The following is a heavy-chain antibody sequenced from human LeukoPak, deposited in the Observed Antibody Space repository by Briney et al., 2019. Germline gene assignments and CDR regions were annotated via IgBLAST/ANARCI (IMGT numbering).Heavy chain of an antibody. CDR3: ARSTGVGVDY. Sequence: SETLSLTCAVYGGSFSGYYWSWIRQPPGKGLEWIGEINHSGSTNYNPSLKSRVTISVDTSKNQFSLKLSSVTAADTAVYYCARSTGVGVDYWGQGTLVTVSS. D-gene: IGHD2-8*01. CDR1: GGSFSGYY. CDR2: INHSGST. J-gene: IGHJ4*02. V-gene: IGHV4-34*01.